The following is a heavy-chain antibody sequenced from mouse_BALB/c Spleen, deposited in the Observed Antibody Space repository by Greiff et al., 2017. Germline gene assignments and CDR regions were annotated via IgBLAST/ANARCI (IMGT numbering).Heavy chain of an antibody. V-gene: IGHV5-6-5*01. CDR2: ISSGGST. J-gene: IGHJ2*01. Sequence: EVMLVESGGGLVKPGGSLKLSCAASGFTFSSYAMSWVRQTPEKRLEWVASISSGGSTYYPDSVKGRFTISRDNARNILYLQMSSLRSEDTAMYYCARGEDYGNCPFDYWGQGTTLTVSS. CDR3: ARGEDYGNCPFDY. D-gene: IGHD2-1*01. CDR1: GFTFSSYA.